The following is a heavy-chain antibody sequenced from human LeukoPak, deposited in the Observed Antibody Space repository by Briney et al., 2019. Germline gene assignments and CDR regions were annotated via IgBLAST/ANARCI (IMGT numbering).Heavy chain of an antibody. Sequence: GGSLRLSCAASGFTFSNYGMHWVRQAPGRGLEWVAVVSYDGTNEYYADSVKGRFTISRDNSKNTLYLQINSLRAEDTAVYYCAKGLSGPYVEGSHFDYWGQGTLVTVSS. CDR3: AKGLSGPYVEGSHFDY. CDR2: VSYDGTNE. J-gene: IGHJ4*02. D-gene: IGHD3-10*01. V-gene: IGHV3-30*18. CDR1: GFTFSNYG.